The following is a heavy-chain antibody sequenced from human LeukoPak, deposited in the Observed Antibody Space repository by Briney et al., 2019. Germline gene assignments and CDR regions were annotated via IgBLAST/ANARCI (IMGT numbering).Heavy chain of an antibody. D-gene: IGHD5-18*01. CDR3: AYSYGYAFDI. V-gene: IGHV3-7*05. J-gene: IGHJ3*02. CDR1: GFTFRSFG. CDR2: IKEDGSVT. Sequence: GGSLRLSCAASGFTFRSFGMHWVRQAPGKGLEWVANIKEDGSVTHYVDSVKGRFTISRDNAKNSLFLQMNSLRVEDTAMYFCAYSYGYAFDIWGQGTMVTVSS.